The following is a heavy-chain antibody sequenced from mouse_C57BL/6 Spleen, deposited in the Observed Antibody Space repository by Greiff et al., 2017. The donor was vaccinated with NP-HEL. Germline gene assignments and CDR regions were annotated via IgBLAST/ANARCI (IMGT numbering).Heavy chain of an antibody. CDR1: GYTFTSYW. CDR3: ARWDGYYVGDY. CDR2: IDPSDSYT. J-gene: IGHJ2*01. D-gene: IGHD2-3*01. Sequence: QVQLQQPGAELVMPGASVKLSCKASGYTFTSYWMHWVKQRPGQGLEWIGEIDPSDSYTNYNQKFKGKSTLTVDKSSSTAYMQLSSLTSEDSAVYYCARWDGYYVGDYWGQGTTLTVSS. V-gene: IGHV1-69*01.